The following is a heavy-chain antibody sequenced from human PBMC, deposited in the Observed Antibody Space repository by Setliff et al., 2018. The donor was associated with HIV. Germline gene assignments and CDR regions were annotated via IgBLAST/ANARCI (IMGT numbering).Heavy chain of an antibody. V-gene: IGHV4-59*12. J-gene: IGHJ5*02. CDR3: ARGVGVQGT. CDR1: GGSISGFY. D-gene: IGHD1-26*01. Sequence: LSLTCTVSGGSISGFYWSWIRQSPGNGLEWIGWIYDSGATKYNPSLKSRVTMSIDMSNNHFSLRLDSVTAADTAVYYCARGVGVQGTWGQGILVTVSS. CDR2: IYDSGAT.